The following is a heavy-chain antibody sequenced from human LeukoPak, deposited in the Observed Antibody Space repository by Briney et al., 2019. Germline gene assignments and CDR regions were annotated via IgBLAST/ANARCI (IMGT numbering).Heavy chain of an antibody. J-gene: IGHJ5*02. D-gene: IGHD3-10*01. CDR3: ATEMVRGVRGWCDP. V-gene: IGHV1-69*13. Sequence: SVTVSCKASGGTFSSYAISWVRQAPGQGLEWMGGIIPIFGTANYAQKFQGRVTITADESTSTAYMELSSLRSEDTAVYCCATEMVRGVRGWCDPWGQGTLVTVSS. CDR1: GGTFSSYA. CDR2: IIPIFGTA.